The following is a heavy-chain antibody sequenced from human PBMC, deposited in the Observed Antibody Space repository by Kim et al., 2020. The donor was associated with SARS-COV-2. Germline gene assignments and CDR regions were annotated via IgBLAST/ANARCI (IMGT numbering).Heavy chain of an antibody. CDR3: ARHFSPYLGAFDI. CDR2: IYYSEST. Sequence: SETLSLTCTVSGGSISSSSYYWGWIRQPPGKGLEWIGSIYYSESTYYSPSLKSRVTISVDTSKNQFSLKLSSVTAADTAVYYCARHFSPYLGAFDIWGQGTMVTVSS. D-gene: IGHD3-16*01. V-gene: IGHV4-39*01. J-gene: IGHJ3*02. CDR1: GGSISSSSYY.